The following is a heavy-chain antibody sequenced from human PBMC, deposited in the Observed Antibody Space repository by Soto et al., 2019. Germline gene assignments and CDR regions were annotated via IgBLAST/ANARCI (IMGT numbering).Heavy chain of an antibody. CDR2: INSGRST. D-gene: IGHD7-27*01. CDR3: ARGTVPPELGA. V-gene: IGHV4-59*13. Sequence: PSKTLTLTCSVSGGSIGTYYCSWFGQTAGQRLEWIGYINSGRSTIYNPSLKNRITISLDTPQNQFPMTLRSVIDEDTAVYFCARGTVPPELGAWGQGTLVTVS. J-gene: IGHJ4*02. CDR1: GGSIGTYY.